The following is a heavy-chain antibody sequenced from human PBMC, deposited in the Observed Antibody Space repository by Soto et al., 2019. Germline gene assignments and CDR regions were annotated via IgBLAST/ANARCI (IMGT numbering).Heavy chain of an antibody. CDR1: GGTFNSHT. Sequence: QVQLVRSGAELKKPGSSVKVSCEASGGTFNSHTIIAWVRQAPGQGPEWMGRIIPTLDIVDYAQKFQDRVTITADRPTNTAFMELRSLVSEDTAVYYCARDERGYNYVSDYGLDVWGQGTMVTVS. CDR2: IIPTLDIV. J-gene: IGHJ6*02. CDR3: ARDERGYNYVSDYGLDV. V-gene: IGHV1-69*08. D-gene: IGHD5-18*01.